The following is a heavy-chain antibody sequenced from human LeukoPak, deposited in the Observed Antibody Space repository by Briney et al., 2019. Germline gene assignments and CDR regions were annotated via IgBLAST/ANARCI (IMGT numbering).Heavy chain of an antibody. Sequence: PGGSLRLSCAASGFTFSSYGMHWVRQAPGKGLEWVAVISYDGSNKYYADSVKGRFTISRDNSQNTLYLQMNSLRAEDTAVYYCAKDTSNYSFDYWGQGTLVTVSS. J-gene: IGHJ4*02. CDR3: AKDTSNYSFDY. V-gene: IGHV3-30*18. CDR2: ISYDGSNK. D-gene: IGHD4-11*01. CDR1: GFTFSSYG.